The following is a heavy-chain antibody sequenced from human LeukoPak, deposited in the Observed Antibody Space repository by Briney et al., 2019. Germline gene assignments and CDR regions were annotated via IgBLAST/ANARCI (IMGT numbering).Heavy chain of an antibody. CDR1: GFTFSSEN. Sequence: PGRSLRLSCAASGFTFSSENMTWVRQTPGKGLEWVSYISGSSNVIYYADSVKGRFTISRDNAKNSLYLQMNSLREEDTAVYYCARGAGSSWFYRWGQGTLVIVSS. CDR3: ARGAGSSWFYR. D-gene: IGHD5-12*01. V-gene: IGHV3-48*02. CDR2: ISGSSNVI. J-gene: IGHJ5*02.